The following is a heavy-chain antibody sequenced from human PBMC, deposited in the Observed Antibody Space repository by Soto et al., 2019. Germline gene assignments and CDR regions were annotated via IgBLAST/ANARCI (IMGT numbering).Heavy chain of an antibody. CDR1: GGTFSSYT. CDR2: IIPILGIA. Sequence: QVQLVQSGAEVKKPGSSVKVSCKASGGTFSSYTISWVRQAPGQGLEWMGRIIPILGIANYAQKFQGRVTITADKSTSTAYLELSSLRSEDTAVYYCARALVGATVGWFDPWGQGTLVTVSS. D-gene: IGHD1-26*01. CDR3: ARALVGATVGWFDP. V-gene: IGHV1-69*02. J-gene: IGHJ5*02.